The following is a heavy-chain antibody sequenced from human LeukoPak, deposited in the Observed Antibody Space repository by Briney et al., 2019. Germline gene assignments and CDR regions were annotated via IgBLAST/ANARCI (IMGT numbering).Heavy chain of an antibody. J-gene: IGHJ4*02. V-gene: IGHV3-15*01. CDR1: GFTFSNAW. Sequence: GGSLRLSCAASGFTFSNAWMSWVRQAPGKGLEWVGRIKSKTDGGTTDYAAPVKGRFTISRDDSKNTLYLQMNSLRTEDTAVYYCTTDRGIVVVTACGYWGQGTLVTVSS. CDR3: TTDRGIVVVTACGY. D-gene: IGHD2-21*02. CDR2: IKSKTDGGTT.